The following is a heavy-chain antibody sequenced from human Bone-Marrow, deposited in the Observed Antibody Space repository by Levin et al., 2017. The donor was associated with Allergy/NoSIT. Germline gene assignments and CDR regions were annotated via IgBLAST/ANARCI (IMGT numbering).Heavy chain of an antibody. J-gene: IGHJ4*02. D-gene: IGHD5-24*01. CDR2: IKQDGSEK. V-gene: IGHV3-7*01. Sequence: GGSLRLSCAASGFTFSSYWMSWVRQAPGKGLEWVANIKQDGSEKYYVDSVKGRFTISRDNAKNSLYLQMNSLRAEDTAVYYCARACVVQPARDGYNKLDYFDYWGQGTLVTVSS. CDR1: GFTFSSYW. CDR3: ARACVVQPARDGYNKLDYFDY.